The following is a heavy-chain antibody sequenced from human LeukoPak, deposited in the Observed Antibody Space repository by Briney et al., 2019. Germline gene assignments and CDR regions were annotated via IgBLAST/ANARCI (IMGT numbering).Heavy chain of an antibody. Sequence: PGGAPRLSCAAPGGTRGKKHMIWGRPAPREGVGWVSRIYSGGATYYADSVKGRFTISRDSSKDTLFLQMNSLRAEDTAVYYCARDPPAVKSGTYGWGQGTLVTVSS. D-gene: IGHD4-11*01. CDR1: GGTRGKKH. CDR2: IYSGGAT. J-gene: IGHJ4*02. CDR3: ARDPPAVKSGTYG. V-gene: IGHV3-66*01.